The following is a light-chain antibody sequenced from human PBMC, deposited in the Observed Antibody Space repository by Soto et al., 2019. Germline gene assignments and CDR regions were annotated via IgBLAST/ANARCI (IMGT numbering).Light chain of an antibody. V-gene: IGLV2-14*01. CDR2: DVS. CDR3: SSYTSSSTLGV. CDR1: SSDVGGYNY. Sequence: QFVLTQPASVSGAPGQLITLSRTGNSSDVGGYNYVSWYQQHPGKAPTLMIYDVSNRPSGVSNRFSGSKSGNTASLTISGLQAEDEADYYCSSYTSSSTLGVFGTGTKVTVL. J-gene: IGLJ1*01.